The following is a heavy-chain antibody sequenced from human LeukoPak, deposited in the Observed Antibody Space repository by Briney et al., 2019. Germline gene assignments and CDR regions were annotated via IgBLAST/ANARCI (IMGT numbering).Heavy chain of an antibody. CDR2: IYPSDSDT. CDR3: ARGDYDSSGSKHADY. V-gene: IGHV5-51*01. J-gene: IGHJ4*02. CDR1: GYSFTNYW. D-gene: IGHD3-22*01. Sequence: GESLKISCKGSGYSFTNYWIGWVRQMPGKGLEWMGIIYPSDSDTRYSPSFQGQVTISVDKSISTAYLQWSSLKASDSAMYYCARGDYDSSGSKHADYWGQGTLVTVSS.